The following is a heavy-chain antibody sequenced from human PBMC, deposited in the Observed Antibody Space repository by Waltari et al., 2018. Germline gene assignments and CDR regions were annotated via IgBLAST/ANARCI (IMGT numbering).Heavy chain of an antibody. V-gene: IGHV4-34*01. CDR2: INHSGRN. CDR3: ARAPYYDFWSGYHTIYGMDV. J-gene: IGHJ6*02. CDR1: GGSFSGYY. D-gene: IGHD3-3*01. Sequence: QVQLQQWGAGLLKPSETLSLTCAVYGGSFSGYYWSWIRQPPGKGLEWIGEINHSGRNNYNPALESRVTISVDTSKNQFSLKLSSVTAADTAVYYCARAPYYDFWSGYHTIYGMDVWGQGTTVTVS.